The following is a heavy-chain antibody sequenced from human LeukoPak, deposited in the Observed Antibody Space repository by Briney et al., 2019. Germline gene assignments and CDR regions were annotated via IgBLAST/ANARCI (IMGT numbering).Heavy chain of an antibody. J-gene: IGHJ6*03. Sequence: GGSLRLSCAASGFTFSSYAMSWVRQAPGKGLEWVSAISGSGGSTYYADSVKGRFTISRDNSKNTLYLQMNSLRAEDTAVYYCAKRGPLGPYYYYYMDVWGKGTMVTVSS. CDR1: GFTFSSYA. V-gene: IGHV3-23*01. CDR3: AKRGPLGPYYYYYMDV. D-gene: IGHD3-10*01. CDR2: ISGSGGST.